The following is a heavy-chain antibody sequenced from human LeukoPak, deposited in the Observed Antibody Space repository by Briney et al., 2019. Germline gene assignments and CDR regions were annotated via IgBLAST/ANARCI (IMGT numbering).Heavy chain of an antibody. V-gene: IGHV3-11*04. CDR3: ARGIKTGSYPDAFDI. D-gene: IGHD1-26*01. CDR2: ISSSGSTI. Sequence: GGSLRLSCAASGFTFSDYYMSWIRQAPGKGLEWVSYISSSGSTIYYADSVKGRFTISRDNAKNSLYLQMNSLRAEDTAVYYCARGIKTGSYPDAFDIWGQGTMVTVSS. J-gene: IGHJ3*02. CDR1: GFTFSDYY.